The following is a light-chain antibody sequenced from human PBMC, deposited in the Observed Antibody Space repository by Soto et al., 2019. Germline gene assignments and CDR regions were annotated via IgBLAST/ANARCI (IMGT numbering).Light chain of an antibody. CDR3: CSYAGTFAYV. Sequence: QSALTRPVSVSGSPGQWITISCAGTGSDVGAYNLVSWYQHHPGKAPKLIICEVNTRPPGISNRFSGSKSGDTASLTISGLHVEHETEYFCCSYAGTFAYVFGTGTKVTVL. CDR1: GSDVGAYNL. CDR2: EVN. V-gene: IGLV2-23*02. J-gene: IGLJ1*01.